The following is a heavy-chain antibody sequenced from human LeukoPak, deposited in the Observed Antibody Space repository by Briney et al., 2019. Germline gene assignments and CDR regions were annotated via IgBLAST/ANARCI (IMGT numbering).Heavy chain of an antibody. CDR3: AKDRYYDFWRELSYYMDV. CDR1: GFTFSSYA. J-gene: IGHJ6*03. CDR2: ISGSGGST. V-gene: IGHV3-23*01. D-gene: IGHD3-3*01. Sequence: PGGSLRLSCAASGFTFSSYAMSWVRQAPGKGLEWVAAISGSGGSTYYADSVKGRFTISRDNSKNTLYLQMNSLRAEDTAVYYCAKDRYYDFWRELSYYMDVWGKGTTVTVSS.